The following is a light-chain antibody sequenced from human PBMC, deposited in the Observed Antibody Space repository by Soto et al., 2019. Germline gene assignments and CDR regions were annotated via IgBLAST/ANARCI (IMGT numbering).Light chain of an antibody. CDR3: HQYNDWPRT. CDR1: QSVSSN. V-gene: IGKV3-15*01. J-gene: IGKJ5*01. Sequence: EIVMTQSPATLSVSPGERATLSCRASQSVSSNLAWYQQKPGQAPRLLIYGASTRVTGIPARFSGSGSGTEFTLTISSLQSEDFAVYYCHQYNDWPRTLGQGTRLEIK. CDR2: GAS.